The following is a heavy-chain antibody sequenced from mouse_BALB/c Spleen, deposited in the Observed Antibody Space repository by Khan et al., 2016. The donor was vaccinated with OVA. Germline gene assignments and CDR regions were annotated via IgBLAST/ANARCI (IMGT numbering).Heavy chain of an antibody. CDR1: GYSITSGYA. CDR2: ISYSGVP. J-gene: IGHJ2*01. Sequence: EVQLQESGPGLVKPSQSLSLTCTVTGYSITSGYAWNWIRQFPGNKLEWMGYISYSGVPSYTPSLKSRISITRDTSKNQFFLQLNSVTTEDTATYDCARGNYDGYYFDYWGQGTTLTVSS. CDR3: ARGNYDGYYFDY. D-gene: IGHD2-4*01. V-gene: IGHV3-2*02.